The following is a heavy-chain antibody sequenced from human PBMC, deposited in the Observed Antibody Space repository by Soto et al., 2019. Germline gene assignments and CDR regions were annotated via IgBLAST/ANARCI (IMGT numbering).Heavy chain of an antibody. Sequence: GESLKISCKGSGYSFTSYWIGWVRQMPGKGLEWMGIIYPGDSDTRYSPSFQDQVTISADKSISTAYLQWSSLKASDTAMYYCARPVDTAMVDLDYWGQGTLVTVSS. CDR1: GYSFTSYW. CDR2: IYPGDSDT. V-gene: IGHV5-51*01. CDR3: ARPVDTAMVDLDY. D-gene: IGHD5-18*01. J-gene: IGHJ4*02.